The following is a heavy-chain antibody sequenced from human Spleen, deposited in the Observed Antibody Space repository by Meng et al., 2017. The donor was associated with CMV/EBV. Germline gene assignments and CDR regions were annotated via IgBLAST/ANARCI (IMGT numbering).Heavy chain of an antibody. CDR2: ISPSGGTV. Sequence: GESLKISCAASGFTFSDYYMSWVRQAPGGGLEWLSYISPSGGTVFYVDSVMGRFTISRDNAKTLVHLHMSNLRAEDTAVYYCARGRRGYRDYDSAVAYWGQGTLVTVS. D-gene: IGHD5-12*01. CDR1: GFTFSDYY. V-gene: IGHV3-11*01. CDR3: ARGRRGYRDYDSAVAY. J-gene: IGHJ4*02.